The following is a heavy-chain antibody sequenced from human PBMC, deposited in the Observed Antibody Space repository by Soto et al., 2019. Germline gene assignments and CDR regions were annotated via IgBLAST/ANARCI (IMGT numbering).Heavy chain of an antibody. CDR1: GFTLSSYE. V-gene: IGHV3-48*03. CDR2: ISSSGSTI. Sequence: SLRLSCAASGFTLSSYEMNWVRQAPGKGLEWVSYISSSGSTIYYADSVKGRFTISRDNAKNSLYLQMNSLRAEDTAVYYCARDGYLKTIFGVVAPGYYYGMDVWGQGTTVTVSS. CDR3: ARDGYLKTIFGVVAPGYYYGMDV. D-gene: IGHD3-3*01. J-gene: IGHJ6*02.